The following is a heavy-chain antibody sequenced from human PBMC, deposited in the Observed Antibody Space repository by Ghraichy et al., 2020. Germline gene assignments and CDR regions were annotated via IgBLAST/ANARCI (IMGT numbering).Heavy chain of an antibody. CDR3: VPGVIAAGLFDY. CDR1: GFTFSDYY. Sequence: GGSLRLSCAASGFTFSDYYMSWIRQAPGKGLEWVSYISSSSSYTNYADSVKGRFTISRDNAKNSLYLQMNSLRAEDTAVYYCVPGVIAAGLFDYWGQGTLVTVSS. D-gene: IGHD6-13*01. J-gene: IGHJ4*02. V-gene: IGHV3-11*06. CDR2: ISSSSSYT.